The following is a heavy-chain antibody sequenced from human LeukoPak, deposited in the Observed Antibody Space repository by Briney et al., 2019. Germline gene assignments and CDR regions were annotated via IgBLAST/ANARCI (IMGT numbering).Heavy chain of an antibody. J-gene: IGHJ4*02. CDR1: GFTFRTYA. Sequence: GGSLRLSCTGSGFTFRTYAFSWVRQAPGKGLEWVSATGSNGVTYYADSVKGRFTISRDNSKNTLYLQMNSLRAEDTAVYYCAKDREYYDSSGYFDYWGQGTLVTVSS. CDR2: TGSNGVT. D-gene: IGHD3-22*01. CDR3: AKDREYYDSSGYFDY. V-gene: IGHV3-23*01.